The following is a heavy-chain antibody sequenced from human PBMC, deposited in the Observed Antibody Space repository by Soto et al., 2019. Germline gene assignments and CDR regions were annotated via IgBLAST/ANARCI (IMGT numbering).Heavy chain of an antibody. Sequence: SETLSLTCAVYGGSFSGYYWNWIRQPPGKGLEWIGEINHSGSTNYNPSLKSRVTISLDTSKNQFSLKLSPMTAADTAVYYCTRHPPIARFENGLDVWGQGTTVTVSS. V-gene: IGHV4-34*01. CDR3: TRHPPIARFENGLDV. J-gene: IGHJ6*02. CDR1: GGSFSGYY. D-gene: IGHD2-21*01. CDR2: INHSGST.